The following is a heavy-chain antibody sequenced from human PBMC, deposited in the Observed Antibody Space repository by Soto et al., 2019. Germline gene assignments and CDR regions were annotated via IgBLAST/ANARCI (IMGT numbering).Heavy chain of an antibody. Sequence: EVQLVESGGGLVQPGRSLRLSCAASGFTFDDYAMHWVRQAPGKGLEWVSGSSWNSGSIGYADSVKGRFTISRDNAKNSLYLQMNSLRAEDTALYYCAKGGGGIAVAGTSLDYWGQGTLVTVAS. D-gene: IGHD6-19*01. CDR1: GFTFDDYA. J-gene: IGHJ4*02. CDR3: AKGGGGIAVAGTSLDY. CDR2: SSWNSGSI. V-gene: IGHV3-9*01.